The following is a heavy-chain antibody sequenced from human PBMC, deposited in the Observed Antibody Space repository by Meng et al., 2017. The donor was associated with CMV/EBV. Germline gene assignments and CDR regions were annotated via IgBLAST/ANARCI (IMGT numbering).Heavy chain of an antibody. D-gene: IGHD6-13*01. CDR1: GCSLSTSGVG. CDR3: ARIAAAGRFDY. Sequence: QMTLKEPGPPLAKPTHTLTLTVTFSGCSLSTSGVGVGWIRQPPGKALEWLALIYWDDDKRYSPSLKSRLTITKDTSKNQVVLTMTNMDPVDTATYYCARIAAAGRFDYWGQGTLVTVSS. V-gene: IGHV2-5*02. J-gene: IGHJ4*02. CDR2: IYWDDDK.